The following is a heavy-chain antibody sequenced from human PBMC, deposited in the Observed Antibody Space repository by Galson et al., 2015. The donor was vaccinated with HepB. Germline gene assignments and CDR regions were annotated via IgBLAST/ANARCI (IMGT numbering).Heavy chain of an antibody. J-gene: IGHJ6*02. Sequence: CAISGDSVSSNSAVWNWIRQSPSRGLEWLGRTYYRSKWYKDYALFVKSRITINADTSRNQISLQLNSMTPEATAVYYCAYGVDVWGQGTTVTVSS. CDR3: AYGVDV. CDR2: TYYRSKWYK. V-gene: IGHV6-1*01. CDR1: GDSVSSNSAV.